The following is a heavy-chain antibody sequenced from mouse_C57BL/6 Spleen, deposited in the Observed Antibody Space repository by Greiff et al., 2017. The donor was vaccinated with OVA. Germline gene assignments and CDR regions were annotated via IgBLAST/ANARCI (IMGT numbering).Heavy chain of an antibody. J-gene: IGHJ4*01. CDR2: IYPGDGDT. CDR3: ANYGSSHYYGMDY. CDR1: GYAFSSSW. V-gene: IGHV1-82*01. D-gene: IGHD1-1*01. Sequence: VQLQQSGPELVKPGASVKISCKASGYAFSSSWMNWVKQRPGKGLEWIGRIYPGDGDTNYNGKFKGKATLTADKSSSTAYMQLSSLTSEDSAVYVCANYGSSHYYGMDYWGQGTSVTVSS.